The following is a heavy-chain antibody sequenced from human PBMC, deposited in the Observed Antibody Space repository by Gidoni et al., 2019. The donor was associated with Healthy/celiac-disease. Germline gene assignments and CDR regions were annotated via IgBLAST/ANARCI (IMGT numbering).Heavy chain of an antibody. Sequence: QVQLVESGGGVVQPGRSMRLSCAASGFTFSSYAMHWVRQAPGKGLEWVAGIAYDGSNKYYADSVKGRFTISRDNSKNTLYLQMNSLRAEDTAVYYCARDPGNWGAEGPFDYWGQGTLVTVSS. CDR2: IAYDGSNK. CDR1: GFTFSSYA. CDR3: ARDPGNWGAEGPFDY. J-gene: IGHJ4*02. D-gene: IGHD7-27*01. V-gene: IGHV3-30-3*01.